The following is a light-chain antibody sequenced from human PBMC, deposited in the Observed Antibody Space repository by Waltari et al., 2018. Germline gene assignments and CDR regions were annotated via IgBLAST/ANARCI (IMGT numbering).Light chain of an antibody. CDR1: KSISSY. V-gene: IGKV1-39*01. CDR3: QQSYSTPALT. CDR2: AAS. J-gene: IGKJ4*01. Sequence: DIQMTQTPYSLSASVGDRVTNTCRASKSISSYLNWYQQKTGKAPKLLIYAASSLQSGVPSRFSGSGSGTDFTLTISSLQPEDFATYYFQQSYSTPALTFGGGTKVEIK.